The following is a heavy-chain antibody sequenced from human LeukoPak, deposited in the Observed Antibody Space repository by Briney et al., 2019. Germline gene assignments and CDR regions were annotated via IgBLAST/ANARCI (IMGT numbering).Heavy chain of an antibody. Sequence: PGGSLRLSCAASGFTFSSYSMNWVRQAPGKGLEWVSCISSSSSYIYYADSVKGRLTISRDNAKNPLYLQMNSLRAEDTAVYYCAELGITMIGGVWGKGTTVTISS. CDR2: ISSSSSYI. V-gene: IGHV3-21*01. J-gene: IGHJ6*04. D-gene: IGHD3-10*02. CDR1: GFTFSSYS. CDR3: AELGITMIGGV.